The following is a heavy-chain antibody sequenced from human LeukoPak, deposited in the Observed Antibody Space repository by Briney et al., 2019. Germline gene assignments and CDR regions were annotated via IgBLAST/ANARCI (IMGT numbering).Heavy chain of an antibody. CDR3: ARDTGYYYMDV. J-gene: IGHJ6*03. V-gene: IGHV4-39*07. D-gene: IGHD4-17*01. CDR2: IYYSGTT. CDR1: GGSISSSSKY. Sequence: PSETLSLTCTVSGGSISSSSKYWGWIRQPPGKGLEWIGSIYYSGTTYYNPSLKSRVTMSVDTSKNQFSLKLSSVTAADTAVYYCARDTGYYYMDVWGKGTTVTISS.